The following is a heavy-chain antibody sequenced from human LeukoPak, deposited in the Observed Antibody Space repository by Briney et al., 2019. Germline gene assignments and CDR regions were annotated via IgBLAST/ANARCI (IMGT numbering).Heavy chain of an antibody. J-gene: IGHJ4*02. Sequence: GGSLRLSCAASGFTFSSYGMHWVRQAPGKGLEWVAVISYDGSNKYYADSVKGRFTISRDNSKNTLYLQMNSLGAEDTAVYYCAKTPHRYCSSTTCLLYYFDYWGQGTLVTVSS. CDR2: ISYDGSNK. V-gene: IGHV3-30*18. D-gene: IGHD2-2*01. CDR1: GFTFSSYG. CDR3: AKTPHRYCSSTTCLLYYFDY.